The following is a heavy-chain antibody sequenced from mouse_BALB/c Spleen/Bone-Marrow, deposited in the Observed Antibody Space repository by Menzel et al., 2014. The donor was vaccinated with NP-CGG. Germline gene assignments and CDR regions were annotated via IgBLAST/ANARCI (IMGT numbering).Heavy chain of an antibody. D-gene: IGHD4-1*01. J-gene: IGHJ2*01. CDR2: IYPGSGNT. CDR3: VRNWDPY. Sequence: QVQLKHSGPELVKPGASVKISCKVSGYTFTDYYINWVKQKPGQGLEWIGWIYPGSGNTKYNEKFKGKATLTVDTSSSTAYMQLSSLTSEDTAVYFYVRNWDPYWGQGTTLTVSS. CDR1: GYTFTDYY. V-gene: IGHV1-84*02.